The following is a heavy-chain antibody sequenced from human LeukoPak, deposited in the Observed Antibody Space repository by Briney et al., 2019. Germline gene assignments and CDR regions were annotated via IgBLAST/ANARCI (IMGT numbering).Heavy chain of an antibody. D-gene: IGHD2-8*01. J-gene: IGHJ6*03. CDR3: ARGALCTNGVCYTAPHIMRYYYYMDV. V-gene: IGHV4-4*02. CDR2: INHSGST. Sequence: SETLSLTCAVSGGSISSSNWWSWVRQPPGKGLEWIGEINHSGSTNYNPSLKSRVTISVDTSKNQFSLKLSSVTAADTAVYYCARGALCTNGVCYTAPHIMRYYYYMDVWGKGTTVTVSS. CDR1: GGSISSSNW.